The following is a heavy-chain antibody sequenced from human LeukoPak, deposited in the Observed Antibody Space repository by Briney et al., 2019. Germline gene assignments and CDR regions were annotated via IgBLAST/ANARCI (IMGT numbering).Heavy chain of an antibody. CDR3: ARGFSSGWYWDY. J-gene: IGHJ4*02. V-gene: IGHV3-48*02. D-gene: IGHD6-19*01. CDR1: GFSFRSYT. CDR2: ISSSSTI. Sequence: GGSLRLSCAASGFSFRSYTMKWVRQAPGKGLEWVSYISSSSTIYYADSVKGRFTISRDNAKNSLYLQMNSLRDEDTAVYYCARGFSSGWYWDYWGQGTLVTVSS.